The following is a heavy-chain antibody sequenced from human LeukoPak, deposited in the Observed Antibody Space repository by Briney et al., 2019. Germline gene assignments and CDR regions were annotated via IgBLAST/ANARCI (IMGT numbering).Heavy chain of an antibody. D-gene: IGHD3-22*01. V-gene: IGHV3-64*01. Sequence: GGSLRLSCATSGFTFNLYAMHWVRQAPGKGLEFVSAINSNGDSTYYANSVKGRFTISRDNSKNTLHLQMGSLRAEDMAVYYCAREERGQVINYWGQGTLVTVSS. CDR3: AREERGQVINY. CDR1: GFTFNLYA. J-gene: IGHJ4*02. CDR2: INSNGDST.